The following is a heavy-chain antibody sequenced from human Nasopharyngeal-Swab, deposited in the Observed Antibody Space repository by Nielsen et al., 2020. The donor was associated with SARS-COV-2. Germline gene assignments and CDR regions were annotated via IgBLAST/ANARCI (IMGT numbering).Heavy chain of an antibody. CDR3: AKSYSGGYDASDI. D-gene: IGHD1-26*01. V-gene: IGHV3-23*01. CDR2: ISVSGDFT. Sequence: GGSLRLSCAASGFTFTTYAMSWVRQAPGKGLEWVSDISVSGDFTYYADSVKGRLTVSRDNSQNTFYLQMDSLRADDTAVYYCAKSYSGGYDASDIWGQGTMVTVSS. J-gene: IGHJ3*02. CDR1: GFTFTTYA.